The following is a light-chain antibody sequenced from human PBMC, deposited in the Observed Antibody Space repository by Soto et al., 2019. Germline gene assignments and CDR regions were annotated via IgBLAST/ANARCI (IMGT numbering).Light chain of an antibody. CDR1: SSDVGGYNY. CDR3: SSYVGTNSYV. CDR2: EVY. J-gene: IGLJ1*01. V-gene: IGLV2-8*01. Sequence: QSALTQPPSASGSPGQSVTISCTGTSSDVGGYNYVSWYQHHPGKAPKLIIYEVYKRPSGVPDRFSGSKSVNTAALTVSGLQAEDEADYYCSSYVGTNSYVFGTGTKLTVL.